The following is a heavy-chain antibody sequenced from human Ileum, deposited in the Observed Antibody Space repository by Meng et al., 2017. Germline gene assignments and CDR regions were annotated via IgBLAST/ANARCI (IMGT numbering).Heavy chain of an antibody. D-gene: IGHD3-10*01. J-gene: IGHJ4*02. CDR2: IFASGAT. CDR3: ARDDGSAPYDS. Sequence: GGSLRLSCAAPGFSVSSYYMSWVRQAPGKGLEWVSVIFASGATHYTDSVQGRFTISRDNSKNTLYLQMHSLRHEDTAVYYCARDDGSAPYDSWGQGTLVTVSS. CDR1: GFSVSSYY. V-gene: IGHV3-53*05.